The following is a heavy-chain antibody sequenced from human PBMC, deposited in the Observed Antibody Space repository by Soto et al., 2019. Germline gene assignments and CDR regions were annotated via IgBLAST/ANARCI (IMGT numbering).Heavy chain of an antibody. CDR1: GGSVSSSSYY. CDR2: VYDSGST. V-gene: IGHV4-39*01. CDR3: GRREGLATISYYFDY. D-gene: IGHD3-9*01. J-gene: IGHJ4*02. Sequence: QLQLQESGPGLVKPSETLSLTCTVSGGSVSSSSYYWGWLRQPPGKGLEWIGSVYDSGSTYYNPSLESRVTISVDKSKNQFSLKLMSLSAAGTAVYYCGRREGLATISYYFDYWGQGDLVTVSS.